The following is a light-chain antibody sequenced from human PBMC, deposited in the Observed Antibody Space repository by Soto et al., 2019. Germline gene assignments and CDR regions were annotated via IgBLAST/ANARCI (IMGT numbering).Light chain of an antibody. CDR2: GAF. Sequence: EIVLTQSPVTLSLSPGERATLCCRAGQSLSSSYFAWYQHKPGQGPRLLIYGAFTRATGIPDRFSGSGSGTDFTLTISRLEPEDFAMYYCQQYGSSPPRWTFGQGTKVDIK. V-gene: IGKV3-20*01. J-gene: IGKJ1*01. CDR3: QQYGSSPPRWT. CDR1: QSLSSSY.